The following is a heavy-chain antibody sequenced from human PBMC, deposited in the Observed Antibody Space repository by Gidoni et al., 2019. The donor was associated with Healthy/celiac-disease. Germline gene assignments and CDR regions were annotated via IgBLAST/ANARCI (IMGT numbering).Heavy chain of an antibody. J-gene: IGHJ5*02. V-gene: IGHV4-39*01. CDR2: IYYSGST. D-gene: IGHD1-26*01. Sequence: QLQLQESGPGLVKPSETLSLTCTVSGGSISSSSYYWGWIRQPQGKGLEWIGSIYYSGSTYYNPSLKSRVTISVDTSKNQFSLKLSSVTAADTAVYYCAIGVGQPLDPWGQGTLVTVSS. CDR3: AIGVGQPLDP. CDR1: GGSISSSSYY.